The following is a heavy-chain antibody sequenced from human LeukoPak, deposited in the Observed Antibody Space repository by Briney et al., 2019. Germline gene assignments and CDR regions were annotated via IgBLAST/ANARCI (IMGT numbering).Heavy chain of an antibody. V-gene: IGHV3-30*03. CDR3: ALMIVVVIEDGFDI. CDR1: GFTFSSYG. D-gene: IGHD3-22*01. J-gene: IGHJ3*02. Sequence: GGSLRLSCGASGFTFSSYGMHWVRQAPGKGLEWVAVISYDGSNKYYADSVKGRFTISRDNSKNTLYLQMNSLRAEDTAVYYCALMIVVVIEDGFDIWGQGTMVTVSS. CDR2: ISYDGSNK.